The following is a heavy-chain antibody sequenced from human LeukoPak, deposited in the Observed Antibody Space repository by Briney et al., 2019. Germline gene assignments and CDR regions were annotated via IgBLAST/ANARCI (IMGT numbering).Heavy chain of an antibody. Sequence: GGSLRLSCAASGFTFRSYSMNWVRQAPGKGLEWVSSITSSSSYIYYADSVKGRFTISRDNAKNSLYLQMNSLRAADTAVYYCARGSQSLGYCSGGSCRAKIFDYWGQGTLVTVSS. D-gene: IGHD2-15*01. J-gene: IGHJ4*02. V-gene: IGHV3-21*01. CDR2: ITSSSSYI. CDR3: ARGSQSLGYCSGGSCRAKIFDY. CDR1: GFTFRSYS.